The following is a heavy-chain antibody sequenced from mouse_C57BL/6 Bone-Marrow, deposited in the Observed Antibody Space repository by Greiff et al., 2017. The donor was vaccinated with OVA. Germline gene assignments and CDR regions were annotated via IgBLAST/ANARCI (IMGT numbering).Heavy chain of an antibody. CDR1: GFNIKDDY. J-gene: IGHJ2*01. CDR3: TTPPYDSPRY. CDR2: IDPENGDT. V-gene: IGHV14-4*01. Sequence: VQLKESGAELVRPGASVKLSCTASGFNIKDDYMHWVKQRPEQGLEWIGWIDPENGDTEYASKFQGKATITADTSSNTAYLQLSSLTSEDTAVYYCTTPPYDSPRYWGQGTTLTVSS. D-gene: IGHD2-4*01.